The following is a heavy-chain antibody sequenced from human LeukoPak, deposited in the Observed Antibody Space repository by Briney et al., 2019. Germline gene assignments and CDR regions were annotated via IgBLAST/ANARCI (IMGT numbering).Heavy chain of an antibody. V-gene: IGHV1-18*01. J-gene: IGHJ4*02. CDR3: ARDKHTYYFDY. Sequence: XXASXXTFTGYGISXVRQAPGQGLEWMGWISAYNGNTNYAQKLQGRVTMTTDTSTSTAYMELRSLRSDDAAVYYCARDKHTYYFDYWGQGTLVTVSS. CDR2: ISAYNGNT. CDR1: XXTFTGYG.